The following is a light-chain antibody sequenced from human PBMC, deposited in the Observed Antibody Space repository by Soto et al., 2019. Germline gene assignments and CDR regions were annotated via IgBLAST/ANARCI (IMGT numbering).Light chain of an antibody. Sequence: EIVLTQSPATLSLSPGERATLSCRASQSVSSYLAWYQQKPGQAPRLLIYDASNRATGIPARFSGSGSGTDFTLTISSLEPEDFAVYYSATRNIYPPIPLGQRTILEIK. CDR1: QSVSSY. CDR2: DAS. J-gene: IGKJ5*01. CDR3: ATRNIYPPIP. V-gene: IGKV3-11*01.